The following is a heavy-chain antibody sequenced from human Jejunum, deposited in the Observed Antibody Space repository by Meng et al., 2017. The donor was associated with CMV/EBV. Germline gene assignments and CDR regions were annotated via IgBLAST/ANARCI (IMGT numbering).Heavy chain of an antibody. CDR3: ARDVLLGTHNWFDP. Sequence: SGGSVTGSSWSWIRQPPGKGPEWIGYIYYTGSTDYNPSLKSRVTISVDTSKNQFSLKLNSVTAADTAVYYCARDVLLGTHNWFDPWGRGTLVTVSS. CDR2: IYYTGST. D-gene: IGHD1-14*01. J-gene: IGHJ5*02. V-gene: IGHV4-59*02. CDR1: GGSVTGSS.